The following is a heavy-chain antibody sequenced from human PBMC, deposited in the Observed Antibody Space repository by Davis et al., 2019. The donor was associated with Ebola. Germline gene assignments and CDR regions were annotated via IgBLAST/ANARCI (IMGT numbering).Heavy chain of an antibody. CDR1: GFTFSSYG. CDR3: ARFGYRGVNTDAFDI. V-gene: IGHV3-33*01. Sequence: GESLKISCAASGFTFSSYGMHWVRQAPGKGLEWVAVIWYDGSNKYYADSVKGRFTISRDNSKNTLYLQMNSLRAEDTAVYYCARFGYRGVNTDAFDIWGQGTMVTVSS. D-gene: IGHD3-10*01. J-gene: IGHJ3*02. CDR2: IWYDGSNK.